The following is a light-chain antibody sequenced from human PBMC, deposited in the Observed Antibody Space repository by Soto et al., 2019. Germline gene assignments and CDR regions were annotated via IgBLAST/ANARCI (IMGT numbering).Light chain of an antibody. V-gene: IGLV2-14*01. J-gene: IGLJ3*02. CDR1: SSDVGGYNY. CDR3: SSYTSSSTLWV. CDR2: DVS. Sequence: QSVLTQPASVSGSPGQSITISCTGTSSDVGGYNYVSWYQQHPGKAPKLMIYDVSTRPSGVSNRFSGSKSVNTASLTISGLQAEDEADYYCSSYTSSSTLWVFGGGTKLTVL.